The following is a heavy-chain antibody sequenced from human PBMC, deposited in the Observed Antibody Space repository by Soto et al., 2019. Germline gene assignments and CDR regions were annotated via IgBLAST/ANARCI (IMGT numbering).Heavy chain of an antibody. CDR1: GFTFSSYG. Sequence: GGSLRLSCAASGFTFSSYGMHWVRQAPGKGLEWVAVIWYDGSNKYYADSVKGRFTISRDNSKNTLYLQMNSLRAEDTAVYYCARDSVDTAMVRSFIDPWGQGTLVTVSS. V-gene: IGHV3-33*01. J-gene: IGHJ5*02. CDR2: IWYDGSNK. D-gene: IGHD5-18*01. CDR3: ARDSVDTAMVRSFIDP.